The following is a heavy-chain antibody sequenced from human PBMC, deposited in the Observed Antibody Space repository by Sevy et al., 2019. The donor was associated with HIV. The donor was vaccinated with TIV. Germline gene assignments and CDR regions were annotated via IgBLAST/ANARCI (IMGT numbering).Heavy chain of an antibody. CDR2: MYYSGST. J-gene: IGHJ4*02. CDR1: GGSMNNYF. CDR3: ARESIGATGDFDY. V-gene: IGHV4-59*01. D-gene: IGHD6-25*01. Sequence: SETLSLTCTVSGGSMNNYFWSWIWQPPGKRLEWIGYMYYSGSTNYIPSLKSRVTISLDTSRNQFSLKLRSVTAADTAVYYCARESIGATGDFDYWGQGTLVTVSS.